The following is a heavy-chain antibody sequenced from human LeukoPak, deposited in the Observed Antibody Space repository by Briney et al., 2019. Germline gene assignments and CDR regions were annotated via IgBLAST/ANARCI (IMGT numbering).Heavy chain of an antibody. CDR3: AMGSITMVRGVTNTHYSYYGMDV. CDR1: GGSFSGYY. D-gene: IGHD3-10*01. Sequence: SETLSLTCAVYGGSFSGYYWSWIRQPPGKGLEWIGEINHSGSTNYNPSLKSRVTISVDRPKNQSSLKLSSLTPRDTAWYYGAMGSITMVRGVTNTHYSYYGMDVWGQGTTVTASS. CDR2: INHSGST. V-gene: IGHV4-34*01. J-gene: IGHJ6*02.